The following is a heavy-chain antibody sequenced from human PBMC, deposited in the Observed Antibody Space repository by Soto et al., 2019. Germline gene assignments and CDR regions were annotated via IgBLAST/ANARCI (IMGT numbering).Heavy chain of an antibody. J-gene: IGHJ5*02. CDR1: GFTFSSYS. CDR3: AGDSSGYYYGGDDWFDP. Sequence: GGSLRLSCAVSGFTFSSYSMNWVRQAPGKGLEWVSSISSSSSYIYYADSVKGRFTISRDNAKNSLYLQMNSLRAEDTAVYYCAGDSSGYYYGGDDWFDPWGQGTLVIVSS. CDR2: ISSSSSYI. V-gene: IGHV3-21*01. D-gene: IGHD3-22*01.